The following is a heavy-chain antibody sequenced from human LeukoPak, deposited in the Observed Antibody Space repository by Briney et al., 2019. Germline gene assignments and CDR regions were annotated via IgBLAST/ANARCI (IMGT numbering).Heavy chain of an antibody. CDR2: IYYSGST. D-gene: IGHD1-1*01. Sequence: SETLSLTCTVSGCSISSYYWSWIRQPPGKGLEWIGYIYYSGSTNYNPSLKSRVTISVDTSKNQFSLKLSSVTAADTAVYYCARRANGYYYYGMDVWGQGTTVTVSS. J-gene: IGHJ6*02. V-gene: IGHV4-59*08. CDR1: GCSISSYY. CDR3: ARRANGYYYYGMDV.